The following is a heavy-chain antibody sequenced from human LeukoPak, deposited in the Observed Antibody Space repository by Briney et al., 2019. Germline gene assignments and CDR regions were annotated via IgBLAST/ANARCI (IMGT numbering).Heavy chain of an antibody. D-gene: IGHD4-17*01. CDR1: GYTFTGYY. CDR3: ARDRKGSTVTRD. V-gene: IGHV1-2*02. Sequence: ASVKASCKASGYTFTGYYMHWVRQAPGQGLEWMGWINPNSGGTNYAQKFQGRVTMTRDTSISTAYMELSRLRSDDTAVYYCARDRKGSTVTRDWGQGTLVTVSS. CDR2: INPNSGGT. J-gene: IGHJ4*02.